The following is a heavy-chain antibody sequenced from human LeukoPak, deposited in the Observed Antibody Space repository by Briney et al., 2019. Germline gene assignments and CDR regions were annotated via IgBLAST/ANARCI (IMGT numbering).Heavy chain of an antibody. CDR3: ARDFKMGFDY. Sequence: SVKLSCKASGGTFSSYAISRVRQAPGQGLESMGGFIPIFGTANYAQKFQGRVTITADKSTSTAYMELSSLRSEDTAVYYCARDFKMGFDYWGQGTLVTVSS. J-gene: IGHJ4*02. CDR1: GGTFSSYA. V-gene: IGHV1-69*06. CDR2: FIPIFGTA. D-gene: IGHD2-8*01.